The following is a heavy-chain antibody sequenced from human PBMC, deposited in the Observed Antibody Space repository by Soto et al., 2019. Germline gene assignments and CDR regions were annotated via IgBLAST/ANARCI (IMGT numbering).Heavy chain of an antibody. J-gene: IGHJ4*02. D-gene: IGHD6-6*01. CDR2: INPNSGGT. Sequence: GASVKVSCKASGYTFTGYYMHWVRQAPGQGLEWMGWINPNSGGTNYAQKFQGWVTMTRDTSISTAYMELSRLRSEDTAVYYCARSQSIAARPPDYWGQGTLVTVSS. CDR3: ARSQSIAARPPDY. V-gene: IGHV1-2*04. CDR1: GYTFTGYY.